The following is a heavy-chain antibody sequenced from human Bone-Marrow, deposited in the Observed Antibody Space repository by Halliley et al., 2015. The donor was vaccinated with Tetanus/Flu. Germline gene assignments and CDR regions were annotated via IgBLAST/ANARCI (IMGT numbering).Heavy chain of an antibody. CDR2: IGYDGNSK. Sequence: KGLEWVAVIGYDGNSKYYANSMKGRFTISRDNSKNTVELQMNSLRAEDTAVYYCAKNGRPGWNWGQGTLVTVSS. J-gene: IGHJ1*01. V-gene: IGHV3-33*06. CDR3: AKNGRPGWN. D-gene: IGHD2-15*01.